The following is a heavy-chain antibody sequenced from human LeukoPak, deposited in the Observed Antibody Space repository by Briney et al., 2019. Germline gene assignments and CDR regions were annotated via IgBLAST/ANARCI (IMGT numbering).Heavy chain of an antibody. Sequence: PSETLSLTCTVSGGSISSSSYYWGWIRQPPGKGLEWIGSIYYSGSTYYNPSLKGRVTISVDTSKNQFSLKLSSVTAADTAVYYCARLRYFDWLLSNWFDPWGQGTLVTVSS. D-gene: IGHD3-9*01. CDR3: ARLRYFDWLLSNWFDP. CDR1: GGSISSSSYY. CDR2: IYYSGST. V-gene: IGHV4-39*01. J-gene: IGHJ5*02.